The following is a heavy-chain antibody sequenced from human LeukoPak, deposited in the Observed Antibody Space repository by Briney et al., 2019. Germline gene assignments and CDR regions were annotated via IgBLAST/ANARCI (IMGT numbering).Heavy chain of an antibody. D-gene: IGHD3-22*01. V-gene: IGHV1-18*01. CDR3: ARTKPNSQYVVIDY. CDR1: GYTFTSYG. CDR2: ISAYNGNT. J-gene: IGHJ4*02. Sequence: ASVKVSCKASGYTFTSYGISWVRQAPGQGLEWMGWISAYNGNTNDAQKLQGRVTMTTDTSTSTAYMELRSLRSDDTAVYYCARTKPNSQYVVIDYWGQGTLVTVSS.